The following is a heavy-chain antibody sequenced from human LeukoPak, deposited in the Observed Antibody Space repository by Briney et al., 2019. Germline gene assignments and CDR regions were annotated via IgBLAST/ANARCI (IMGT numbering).Heavy chain of an antibody. CDR2: ISGSGGST. Sequence: GASLRLSCAASGFTFSSYAMSWVRQAPGKGLEWVSAISGSGGSTYYADSVKGRFTISRDNSKNTLYLQMNSLRAEDTAVYYCAKDWNDHGDYGPAYWGQGTLVTVSS. CDR3: AKDWNDHGDYGPAY. J-gene: IGHJ4*02. V-gene: IGHV3-23*01. CDR1: GFTFSSYA. D-gene: IGHD4-17*01.